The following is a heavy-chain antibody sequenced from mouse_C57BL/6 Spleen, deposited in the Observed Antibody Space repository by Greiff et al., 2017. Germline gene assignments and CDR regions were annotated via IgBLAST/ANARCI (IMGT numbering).Heavy chain of an antibody. CDR2: IDPENGDT. V-gene: IGHV14-4*01. CDR1: GFNIKDDY. J-gene: IGHJ3*01. Sequence: VQLKESGAELVRPGASVKLSCTASGFNIKDDYMHWVKQRPEQGLEWIGWIDPENGDTEYASKLQGKATITADTSSNTAYLQISSLTSEDTAVYYCTTIYYGTFAYWGQGTLVTVSA. D-gene: IGHD2-1*01. CDR3: TTIYYGTFAY.